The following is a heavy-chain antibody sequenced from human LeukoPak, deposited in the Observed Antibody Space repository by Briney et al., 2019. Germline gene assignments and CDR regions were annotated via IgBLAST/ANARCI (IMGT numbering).Heavy chain of an antibody. CDR1: GFTFSSYA. J-gene: IGHJ3*02. V-gene: IGHV3-23*01. CDR3: AKDRGAVDDAFDI. Sequence: GGSLRLSCAASGFTFSSYAMSWVRQAPGKGLEWVSAISGSGGSTYYADSVKGRFTISRDNSKNTLYLRMNSLRAEDTAVYYCAKDRGAVDDAFDIWGQGTMVTVSS. D-gene: IGHD3-10*01. CDR2: ISGSGGST.